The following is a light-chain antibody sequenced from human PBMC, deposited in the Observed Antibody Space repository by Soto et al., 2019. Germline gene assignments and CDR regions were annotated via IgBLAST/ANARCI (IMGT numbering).Light chain of an antibody. V-gene: IGLV1-40*01. Sequence: QSVLTQPPSVSGAPGQRVTIFCTGSSSNIGAGYDVHWYQQLPGTAPKLLIYANSNRPSGVPDRFSGSKSGTSASLAITGLQAEDEAYYYCQSYDSSLSVVFGGGTKLTVL. CDR2: ANS. J-gene: IGLJ2*01. CDR1: SSNIGAGYD. CDR3: QSYDSSLSVV.